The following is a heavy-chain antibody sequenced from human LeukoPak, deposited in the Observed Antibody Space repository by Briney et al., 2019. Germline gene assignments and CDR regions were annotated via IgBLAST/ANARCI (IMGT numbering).Heavy chain of an antibody. CDR3: TTGALFDY. J-gene: IGHJ4*02. CDR1: GFTFSNAW. CDR2: IKSKTDDATT. V-gene: IGHV3-15*01. Sequence: GGSLRLSCAASGFTFSNAWVSWVRQAPGKGVEWVGRIKSKTDDATTDYAAPVKGRFTISRDDSKNTMYLQMNSLKTEDTAVYYCTTGALFDYWGQGTLVTVSS.